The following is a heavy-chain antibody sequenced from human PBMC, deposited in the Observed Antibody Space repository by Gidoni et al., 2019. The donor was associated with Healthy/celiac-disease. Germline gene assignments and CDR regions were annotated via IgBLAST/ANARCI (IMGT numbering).Heavy chain of an antibody. J-gene: IGHJ1*01. CDR2: ISSSSSTI. CDR1: GFTFSIYS. CDR3: ARGLNCGGDCYSSEYFQH. Sequence: EVQLVESGGGLVPPGGSVRLSCASSGFTFSIYSMNWVRQAPGKGLEWVSYISSSSSTIYYADSVKGRFTISRDNAKNSLYLQMNSLRDEDTAVYYCARGLNCGGDCYSSEYFQHWGQGTLVTVSS. D-gene: IGHD2-21*02. V-gene: IGHV3-48*02.